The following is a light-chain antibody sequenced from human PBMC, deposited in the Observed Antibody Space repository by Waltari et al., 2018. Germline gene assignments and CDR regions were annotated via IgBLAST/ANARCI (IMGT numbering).Light chain of an antibody. CDR2: LNSDGSH. V-gene: IGLV4-69*01. J-gene: IGLJ2*01. Sequence: QLVLTQSPSASASLGASVKLTCTLSRGHNNYAIAGHQQQPKKGPRYLMKLNSDGSHTKGDGIPDRFSGSSSGAERILTISSLQSEDEGDYYCQTWDTDIHVVFGGGTSLTVL. CDR3: QTWDTDIHVV. CDR1: RGHNNYA.